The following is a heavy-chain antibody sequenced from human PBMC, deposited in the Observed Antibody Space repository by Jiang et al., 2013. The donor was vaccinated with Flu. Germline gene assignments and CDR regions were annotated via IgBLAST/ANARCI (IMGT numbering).Heavy chain of an antibody. D-gene: IGHD3-3*01. J-gene: IGHJ3*02. CDR3: ARYFWSGYFKAFDI. CDR1: GGSISSGEYY. CDR2: TYFSGSP. Sequence: QTLSLTCTVSGGSISSGEYYWTWIRQPPGKGLEWIGHTYFSGSPFYNPSLKSRVSVSVDMSRNQFSLKLGSVTAADTAVYYCARYFWSGYFKAFDIWDQGTMVTVSS. V-gene: IGHV4-30-4*08.